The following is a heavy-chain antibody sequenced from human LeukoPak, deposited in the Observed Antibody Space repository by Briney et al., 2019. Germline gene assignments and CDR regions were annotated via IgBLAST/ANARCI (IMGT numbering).Heavy chain of an antibody. D-gene: IGHD3-22*01. Sequence: WASVKVSCKASGYTFTGYYMHWARQAPGQGLEWMGWINPNSGGTNYAQKFQGRVTTTRDTSISTAYMELSRLRSDDTAVYYCASISHYDSSGYYYPAYWGQGTLVTVSS. V-gene: IGHV1-2*02. J-gene: IGHJ4*02. CDR1: GYTFTGYY. CDR3: ASISHYDSSGYYYPAY. CDR2: INPNSGGT.